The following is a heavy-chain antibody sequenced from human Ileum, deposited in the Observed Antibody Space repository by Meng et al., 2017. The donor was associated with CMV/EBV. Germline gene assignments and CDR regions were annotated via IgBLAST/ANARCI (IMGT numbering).Heavy chain of an antibody. CDR3: ARDTATALDY. CDR1: GDTFIDHY. Sequence: GSGDTFIDHYMDWVRQAQGKGLEWVGRIRNNVSGKYAEYAASVEGRFTMWRDESKNSLYLQMNSLRTEDTAVYYCARDTATALDYWGPGVMVTVSS. CDR2: IRNNVSGKYA. J-gene: IGHJ4*02. D-gene: IGHD2-21*02. V-gene: IGHV3-72*01.